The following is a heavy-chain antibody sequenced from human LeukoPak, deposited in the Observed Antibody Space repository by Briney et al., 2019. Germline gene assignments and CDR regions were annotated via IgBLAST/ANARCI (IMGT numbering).Heavy chain of an antibody. CDR2: ISWNSGSI. J-gene: IGHJ4*02. D-gene: IGHD1-14*01. CDR3: AKDIATGNRLYYFDY. V-gene: IGHV3-9*01. CDR1: GFTFDDYA. Sequence: GGSLRLSCAASGFTFDDYAMHWVRRAPGKGLEWVSGISWNSGSIGYADSVKGRFTISRDNAKNSMYLQMNSLSAEDTALYYCAKDIATGNRLYYFDYWGQGTLVTVSS.